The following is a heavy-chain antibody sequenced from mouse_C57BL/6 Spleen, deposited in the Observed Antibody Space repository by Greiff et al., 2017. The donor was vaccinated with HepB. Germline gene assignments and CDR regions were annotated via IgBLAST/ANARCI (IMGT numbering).Heavy chain of an antibody. J-gene: IGHJ4*01. CDR1: GFNIKDYY. Sequence: VQLQQSGAELVRPGASVKLSCTASGFNIKDYYMHWVKQRPEQGLEWIGRIDPEDGDTEYAPKFQGKATMTADTSSNTAYLQLSSLTSEDTAVYYWARVTTVVATDYYAMDYWGQGTSVTVSS. CDR3: ARVTTVVATDYYAMDY. D-gene: IGHD1-1*01. V-gene: IGHV14-1*01. CDR2: IDPEDGDT.